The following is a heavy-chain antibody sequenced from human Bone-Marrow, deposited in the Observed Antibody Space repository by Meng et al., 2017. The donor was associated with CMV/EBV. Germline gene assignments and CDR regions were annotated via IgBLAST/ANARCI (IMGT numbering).Heavy chain of an antibody. CDR3: ARGSGWYDY. J-gene: IGHJ4*02. Sequence: GESLKISCAASGFTFSSYSMNWVRQAPGKGLEWVSLIYSGGRSPVYADSVEGRFAISTDDSKKTLYLQMNSLRADDTATYYCARGSGWYDYWGQGILVTVSS. D-gene: IGHD6-19*01. V-gene: IGHV3-23*03. CDR1: GFTFSSYS. CDR2: IYSGGRSP.